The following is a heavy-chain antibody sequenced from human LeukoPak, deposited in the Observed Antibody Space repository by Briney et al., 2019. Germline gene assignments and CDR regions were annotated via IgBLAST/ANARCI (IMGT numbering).Heavy chain of an antibody. CDR1: GGSISSSSYY. Sequence: SETLSLTCTVSGGSISSSSYYWSWIRQPPGKGLEWIGYIYYSGSTYYNPSLKSRVTISVDTSKNQFSLKLSSVTAADTAVYYCARDKCSSTSCYFDYWGQGTLVTVSS. CDR2: IYYSGST. J-gene: IGHJ4*02. CDR3: ARDKCSSTSCYFDY. D-gene: IGHD2-2*01. V-gene: IGHV4-30-4*08.